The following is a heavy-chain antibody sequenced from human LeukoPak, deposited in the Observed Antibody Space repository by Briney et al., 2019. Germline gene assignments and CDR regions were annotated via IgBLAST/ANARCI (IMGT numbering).Heavy chain of an antibody. CDR2: ISWNSGSI. V-gene: IGHV3-9*01. CDR3: AKDGVPYDFWNWFDP. CDR1: GFTFDDYA. D-gene: IGHD3-3*01. Sequence: GGSLRLSCAASGFTFDDYAMHWVRQAPGKGLEWVSGISWNSGSIGYADSVKGRFTISRDNAKNSLYLQMNSLGAEDTALYYCAKDGVPYDFWNWFDPWGQGTLVTVSS. J-gene: IGHJ5*02.